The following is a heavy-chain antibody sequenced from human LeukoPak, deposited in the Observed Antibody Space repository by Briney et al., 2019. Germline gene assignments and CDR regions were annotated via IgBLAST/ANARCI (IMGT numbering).Heavy chain of an antibody. J-gene: IGHJ4*02. Sequence: SQTLSLTCTVSGGSISSGSYYWSWIRQPAGKGLEWIGRIYTSGSTNYNPSLKSRVTISVDTSKNQFSPKLSSVTAADTAVYYCARGKYTYYYDSSGYPRGRFFDYWGQGTLVTVSS. V-gene: IGHV4-61*02. CDR2: IYTSGST. CDR1: GGSISSGSYY. D-gene: IGHD3-22*01. CDR3: ARGKYTYYYDSSGYPRGRFFDY.